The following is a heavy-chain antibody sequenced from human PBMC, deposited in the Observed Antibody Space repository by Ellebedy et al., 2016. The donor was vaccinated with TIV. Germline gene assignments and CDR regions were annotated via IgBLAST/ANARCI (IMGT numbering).Heavy chain of an antibody. Sequence: GESLKISCAASGFTFSFYTMHWVRQAPGKGLEWVADISYDGTNKYYADSVKGRFTISRDNSKNTLYLQMNSLRAEDTAVYYCASPLEMTTILAFDYWGQGTLVIVSS. J-gene: IGHJ4*02. V-gene: IGHV3-30-3*01. CDR3: ASPLEMTTILAFDY. CDR1: GFTFSFYT. CDR2: ISYDGTNK. D-gene: IGHD5-24*01.